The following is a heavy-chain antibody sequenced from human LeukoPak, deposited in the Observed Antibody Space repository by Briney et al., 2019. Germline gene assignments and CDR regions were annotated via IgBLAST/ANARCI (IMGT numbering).Heavy chain of an antibody. CDR3: ARDLTMVRATTGY. V-gene: IGHV3-11*01. J-gene: IGHJ4*02. CDR1: GFTFSDYY. CDR2: ISSSGSTI. Sequence: GGSLRLSCAASGFTFSDYYMSWIRQAPGKGLEWVSYISSSGSTIYYADSVKGRFTISRDNGKNSLYLQMNSLRAEDTAVYYCARDLTMVRATTGYWGQGTLVTVSS. D-gene: IGHD3-10*01.